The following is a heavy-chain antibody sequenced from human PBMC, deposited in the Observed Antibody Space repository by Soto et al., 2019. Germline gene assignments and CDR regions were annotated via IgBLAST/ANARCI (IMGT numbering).Heavy chain of an antibody. CDR2: IIPIFGTA. V-gene: IGHV1-69*01. CDR1: GGTFSSYA. CDR3: SRAYSPTVTTSGEHWYFDL. D-gene: IGHD4-17*01. Sequence: QVQLVQSGAEVKKPGSSVKVSCKASGGTFSSYAISWVRQAPGQGLEWIGGIIPIFGTANYAQKFQGRVTITADESTSTAYMELSSLRSEDTAVYYCSRAYSPTVTTSGEHWYFDLWGRGTLFTVSS. J-gene: IGHJ2*01.